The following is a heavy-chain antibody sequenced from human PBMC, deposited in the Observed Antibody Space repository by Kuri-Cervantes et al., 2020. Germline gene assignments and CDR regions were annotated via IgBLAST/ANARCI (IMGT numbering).Heavy chain of an antibody. CDR3: ARDRAYWVVNGMDV. D-gene: IGHD2-8*02. J-gene: IGHJ6*02. CDR1: GFTFSSYA. Sequence: GGSLRLYCAASGFTFSSYAMHWVRQAPGKGLEWVAVISYDGSNKYYADSVKGRFTISRDNSKNTLYLQMNSLRAEDTAVYYCARDRAYWVVNGMDVWGQGTTVTVSS. V-gene: IGHV3-30-3*01. CDR2: ISYDGSNK.